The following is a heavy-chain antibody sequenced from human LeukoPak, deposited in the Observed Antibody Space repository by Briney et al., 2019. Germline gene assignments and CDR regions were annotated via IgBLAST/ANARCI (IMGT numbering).Heavy chain of an antibody. CDR1: GFTFSAYS. CDR2: ISYSSSTT. CDR3: AKVRGEYQLLYVRYYYYMDV. D-gene: IGHD2-2*02. V-gene: IGHV3-48*01. Sequence: GGSLRLSCAASGFTFSAYSMNWVRQAPGQGLEWVSYISYSSSTTYYADSVKGRFTISRDNSKNTLYLQMNSLRAEDTAVYYCAKVRGEYQLLYVRYYYYMDVWGKGTTVTVSS. J-gene: IGHJ6*03.